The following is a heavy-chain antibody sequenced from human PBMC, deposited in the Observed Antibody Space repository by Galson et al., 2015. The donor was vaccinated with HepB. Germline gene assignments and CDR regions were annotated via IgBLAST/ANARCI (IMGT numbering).Heavy chain of an antibody. V-gene: IGHV3-30*02. CDR3: AKTRKDCNTRTCHDIWYFDL. Sequence: SLRLSCAASGFTFSNYYIHWVRQAPGKGLEWVAFIRFDGNNKLYADSVKGRFTISRENSKNTLYLQMNSLRGEDTAVYYCAKTRKDCNTRTCHDIWYFDLWGRGTLVAVSS. CDR1: GFTFSNYY. J-gene: IGHJ2*01. D-gene: IGHD2/OR15-2a*01. CDR2: IRFDGNNK.